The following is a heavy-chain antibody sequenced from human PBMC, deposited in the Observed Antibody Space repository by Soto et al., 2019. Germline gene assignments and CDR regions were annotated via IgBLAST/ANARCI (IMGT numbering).Heavy chain of an antibody. CDR2: INAGNGNT. J-gene: IGHJ5*02. V-gene: IGHV1-3*01. CDR3: TRVVVASEGFDP. CDR1: GYTSTNYA. Sequence: ASVKVSCKASGYTSTNYAMRWVRQAPGQRLEWMGWINAGNGNTKYSQKFQGRVTITRDTSASTAYMELSSLRSEDTAVYYCTRVVVASEGFDPWGQGTLVTVSS. D-gene: IGHD2-2*01.